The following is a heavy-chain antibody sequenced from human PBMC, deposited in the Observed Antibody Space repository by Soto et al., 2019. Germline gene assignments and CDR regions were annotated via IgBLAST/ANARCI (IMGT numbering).Heavy chain of an antibody. Sequence: QVQLVQSGAEVKKPGASVKISCKASGYTFSRYTMNWVRQAPGQRLEWMGWINPDNGNTKSSQKFQDRVTITRDTSGSPAYMDLSSLSSADTAVYYCARVSATGQVDPWGQGTLVTVSS. D-gene: IGHD1-26*01. CDR3: ARVSATGQVDP. CDR2: INPDNGNT. V-gene: IGHV1-3*01. J-gene: IGHJ5*02. CDR1: GYTFSRYT.